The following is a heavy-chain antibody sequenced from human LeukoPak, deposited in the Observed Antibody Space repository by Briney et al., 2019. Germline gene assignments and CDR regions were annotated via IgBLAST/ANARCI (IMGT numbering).Heavy chain of an antibody. CDR2: TSYDGSNE. CDR3: AKDSSRWAFDY. Sequence: GGSLRLSCAASGFTLSSYGMHWVRQVPGKGLEWVAVTSYDGSNEYYADSVRGRFTISRDTSKNTVCLQMNSLTTEDTAVYYCAKDSSRWAFDYWGQGTLVTVSS. J-gene: IGHJ4*02. V-gene: IGHV3-30*18. CDR1: GFTLSSYG. D-gene: IGHD6-13*01.